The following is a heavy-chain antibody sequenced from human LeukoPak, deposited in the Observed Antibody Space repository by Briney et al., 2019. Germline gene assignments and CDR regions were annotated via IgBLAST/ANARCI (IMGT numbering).Heavy chain of an antibody. J-gene: IGHJ4*02. D-gene: IGHD3-10*01. V-gene: IGHV1-69*05. Sequence: GSSVKVSCKASGGTFSSYAISWVRQAPGQGLEWMGGIIPIFGTANYAQKFQGRVTITTDESTSTAYMELSSLGSEDTAMYYCARAPSVRGGPGVYWGQGTLVTVSS. CDR3: ARAPSVRGGPGVY. CDR1: GGTFSSYA. CDR2: IIPIFGTA.